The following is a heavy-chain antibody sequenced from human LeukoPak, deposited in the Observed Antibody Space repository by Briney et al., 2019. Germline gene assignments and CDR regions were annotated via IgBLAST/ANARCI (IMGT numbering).Heavy chain of an antibody. J-gene: IGHJ4*02. D-gene: IGHD6-13*01. Sequence: PSETLSLTCTVSGGSISNYWWSWIRQPPGKGLEWIGYVFDSGGTNYNPSLKSRVTISVDTSKKQFSLKLSSVTAADTAVYYCARGYSSSWIYFGYWGQGTLVTVAS. CDR2: VFDSGGT. CDR3: ARGYSSSWIYFGY. CDR1: GGSISNYW. V-gene: IGHV4-59*01.